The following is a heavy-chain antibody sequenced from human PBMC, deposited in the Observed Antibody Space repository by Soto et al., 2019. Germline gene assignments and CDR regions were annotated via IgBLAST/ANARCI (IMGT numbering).Heavy chain of an antibody. Sequence: XETLSLACTVSGGSVSSYYLTWIRQPAGKGLEWIGRICTSGSTNYNPSLRSRVTISLDTSKDQFSLRLSSVTAADTAVYYCAKVDYSYYGMDVWGQGTTVTVSS. CDR2: ICTSGST. CDR1: GGSVSSYY. CDR3: AKVDYSYYGMDV. V-gene: IGHV4-4*07. J-gene: IGHJ6*02.